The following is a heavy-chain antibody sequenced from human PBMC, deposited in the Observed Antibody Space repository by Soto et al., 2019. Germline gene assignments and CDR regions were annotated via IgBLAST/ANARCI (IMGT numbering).Heavy chain of an antibody. D-gene: IGHD6-19*01. CDR1: GFTFSSYS. CDR3: ARDLGDGRQWLIRGDV. V-gene: IGHV3-21*01. J-gene: IGHJ6*02. Sequence: EVQLVESGGGLVKPGGSLRLSCAASGFTFSSYSMNWVRQAPGKGLEWVSSISSSSSYIYYADSVKGRFTISRDNAKNSLYRQMNSLRAEDTAAYYCARDLGDGRQWLIRGDVWGQGTTVTVSS. CDR2: ISSSSSYI.